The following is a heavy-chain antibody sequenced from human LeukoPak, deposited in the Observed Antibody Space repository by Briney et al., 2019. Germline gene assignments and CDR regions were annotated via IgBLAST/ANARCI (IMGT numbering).Heavy chain of an antibody. J-gene: IGHJ4*02. CDR3: ARVGAAAGDFDY. Sequence: GGSLRLSCAASGFTFSSYSMHWVRQAPGKGLEWVSSISSSRYIYYPDSVKGRFNISRDNPKDSLYLQRNSLRAEDTAVYYCARVGAAAGDFDYWGQGTLVTVSS. V-gene: IGHV3-21*01. CDR2: ISSSRYI. D-gene: IGHD6-13*01. CDR1: GFTFSSYS.